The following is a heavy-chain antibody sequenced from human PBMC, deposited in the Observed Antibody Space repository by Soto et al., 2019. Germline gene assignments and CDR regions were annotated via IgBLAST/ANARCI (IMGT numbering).Heavy chain of an antibody. CDR3: ARAPSSGWFPIFDY. CDR1: GGTFNSYA. D-gene: IGHD6-19*01. J-gene: IGHJ4*02. Sequence: QVQLVQSGAEVKKPGSSVRVSCKASGGTFNSYAIGWVRQAPGKGLEGMGGIIPFFGTANYAQKFQGRVTITADESTSRAYMQLSSLRYEDTAVYYCARAPSSGWFPIFDYWGQGTLVTVSS. V-gene: IGHV1-69*12. CDR2: IIPFFGTA.